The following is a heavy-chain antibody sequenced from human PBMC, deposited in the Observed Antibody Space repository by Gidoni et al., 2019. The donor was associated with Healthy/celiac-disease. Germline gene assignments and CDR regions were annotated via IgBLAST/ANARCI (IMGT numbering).Heavy chain of an antibody. D-gene: IGHD5-12*01. CDR2: IRSKAYGGTT. CDR1: GFPFGDYA. V-gene: IGHV3-49*05. Sequence: EVQLVESGGGLVKPGRSLRLPCTASGFPFGDYAMSWFRQAPGKGLEWVGFIRSKAYGGTTEYAASVKGRFTISRDDSKSIAYLQMNSLKTEDTAVYYCTREWLRLGVSYYGMDVWGQGTTVTVSS. J-gene: IGHJ6*02. CDR3: TREWLRLGVSYYGMDV.